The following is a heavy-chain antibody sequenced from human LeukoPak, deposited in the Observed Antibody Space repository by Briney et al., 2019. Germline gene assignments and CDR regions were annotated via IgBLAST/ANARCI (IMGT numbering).Heavy chain of an antibody. CDR3: AKGARWELPLDY. D-gene: IGHD1-26*01. CDR2: ISGSGGRT. CDR1: QFTFTTYA. J-gene: IGHJ4*02. Sequence: GGSLRLSCAASQFTFTTYAMSWVRQAPGKGLEWVSAISGSGGRTYYADSVKGRFTISRDNSMDTLYLQMNSLRADDTAVYYCAKGARWELPLDYWGQGTLVTVSS. V-gene: IGHV3-23*01.